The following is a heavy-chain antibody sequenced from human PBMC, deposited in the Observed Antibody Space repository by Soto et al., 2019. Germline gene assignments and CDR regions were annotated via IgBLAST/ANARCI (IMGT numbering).Heavy chain of an antibody. J-gene: IGHJ6*02. Sequence: QSQLMQSGGAVKTPGASLKVSCTTSRYTFTSHGIAWVRQAPGQGVEWMGWFSTFNGKTDYAQKFQGRVTMIADTITSLVHMELRSLRADDTGFYYCEIVLTEGATFSADAVALWGPGTNVTVSS. CDR1: RYTFTSHG. CDR2: FSTFNGKT. CDR3: EIVLTEGATFSADAVAL. D-gene: IGHD3-9*01. V-gene: IGHV1-18*01.